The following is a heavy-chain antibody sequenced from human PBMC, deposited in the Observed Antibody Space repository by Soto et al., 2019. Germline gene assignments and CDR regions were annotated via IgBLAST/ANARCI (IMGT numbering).Heavy chain of an antibody. CDR3: ARDRSTYGGGGTGEVKENWFDP. V-gene: IGHV4-59*01. D-gene: IGHD2-8*01. J-gene: IGHJ5*02. CDR2: AYYSGDT. CDR1: GGSISRYY. Sequence: SETLFLTCSVSGGSISRYYWSWIRQPPGKGLEWIGYAYYSGDTGYNPSLKSRVTMAVDASKSQVSLKLSSVTAADTAVYYCARDRSTYGGGGTGEVKENWFDPWGQGALVTVSS.